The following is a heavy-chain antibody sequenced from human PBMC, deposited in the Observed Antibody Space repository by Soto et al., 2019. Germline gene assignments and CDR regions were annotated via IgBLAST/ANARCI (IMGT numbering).Heavy chain of an antibody. CDR2: ISGGGVTT. D-gene: IGHD2-2*01. V-gene: IGHV3-23*01. CDR1: GIIFSSHA. Sequence: PGGSLRLSCAASGIIFSSHAMSWVRQAPGKGLEWVSAISGGGVTTHYADSVKGRFTISRDNSKNTLYLQMSGLRVEDTAVYDCTAYQLLDFDYWGQGMLVTVSS. J-gene: IGHJ4*02. CDR3: TAYQLLDFDY.